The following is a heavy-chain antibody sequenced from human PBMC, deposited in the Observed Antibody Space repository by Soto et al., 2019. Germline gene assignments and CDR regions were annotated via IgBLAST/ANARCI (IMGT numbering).Heavy chain of an antibody. CDR1: GYTLTELS. J-gene: IGHJ6*04. V-gene: IGHV1-24*01. Sequence: ASVKVSCKVSGYTLTELSMHWVRQAPGKGLEWMGGFDPEDGETIYAQKFQGRVTMTEDTSTDTAYMELSSLRSEDTAVYYCATGVPTGKGDYYYGMDVWGKGTTVTVS. CDR2: FDPEDGET. CDR3: ATGVPTGKGDYYYGMDV.